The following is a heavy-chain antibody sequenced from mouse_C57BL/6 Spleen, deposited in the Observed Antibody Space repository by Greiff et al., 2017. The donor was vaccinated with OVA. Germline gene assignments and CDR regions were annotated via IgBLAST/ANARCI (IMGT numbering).Heavy chain of an antibody. CDR1: GYTFTSYW. J-gene: IGHJ3*01. CDR3: AKGTADEGFAY. Sequence: QVQLQQPGAELVRPGTSVKLSCKASGYTFTSYWMHWVKQRPGQGLEWIGVIDPSDSYTNYNQKFKGKATLTVDTSSSTAYMQLSSLTSEDSAVDYCAKGTADEGFAYWGQGTLVTVSA. D-gene: IGHD3-3*01. V-gene: IGHV1-59*01. CDR2: IDPSDSYT.